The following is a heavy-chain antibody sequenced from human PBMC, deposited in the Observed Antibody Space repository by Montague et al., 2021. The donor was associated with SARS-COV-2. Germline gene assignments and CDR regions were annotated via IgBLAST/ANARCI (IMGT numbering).Heavy chain of an antibody. CDR1: GGSFSTYS. Sequence: SETLSLTCAVHGGSFSTYSWNWIRQPPGKGLEWIGEIHHGGSTNYNPSLKSRVTISADTSKNQFSLKLTSVAAADTAVYYCARPGDGVAPSPILGVGPYYSYYYMDVWGKGTTVTVSS. V-gene: IGHV4-34*01. CDR3: ARPGDGVAPSPILGVGPYYSYYYMDV. D-gene: IGHD3-10*01. J-gene: IGHJ6*03. CDR2: IHHGGST.